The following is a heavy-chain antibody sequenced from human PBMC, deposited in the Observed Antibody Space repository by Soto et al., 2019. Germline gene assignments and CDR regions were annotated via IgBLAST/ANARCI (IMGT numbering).Heavy chain of an antibody. CDR1: GCTSTSYA. Sequence: AAAKVACSASGCTSTSYAMHWWRQAPRQRREGMGWINACNGNTKYSQKFQGRVTITRDTSASTAYMKLSSLRSEDTAVYYCGRGVAPYCFDYWGQGTLVTVSS. J-gene: IGHJ4*02. V-gene: IGHV1-3*01. CDR3: GRGVAPYCFDY. CDR2: INACNGNT. D-gene: IGHD2-15*01.